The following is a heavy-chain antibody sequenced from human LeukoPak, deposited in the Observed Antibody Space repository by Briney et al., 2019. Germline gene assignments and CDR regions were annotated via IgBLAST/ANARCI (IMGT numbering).Heavy chain of an antibody. J-gene: IGHJ4*02. Sequence: PSETLSLTCTVSGGSISSYYWSWIRQPPGKGLEWIGYIYYSGSTNYNPSLQSRVTISVDMSKNQFSLKLTSVTAADTAVYYCARDQAYCGGDCYFDFWGQGTLVTVSS. CDR2: IYYSGST. CDR3: ARDQAYCGGDCYFDF. CDR1: GGSISSYY. D-gene: IGHD2-21*02. V-gene: IGHV4-59*12.